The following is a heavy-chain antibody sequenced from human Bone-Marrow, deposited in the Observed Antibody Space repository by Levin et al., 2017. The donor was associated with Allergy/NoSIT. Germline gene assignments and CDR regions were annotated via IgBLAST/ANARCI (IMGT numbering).Heavy chain of an antibody. CDR3: ARGRDGSRWVGPYYFDS. Sequence: SETLSLTCTVSGGSTNSDFWSWIRQPPGKGLEWIGYLSYGDTIKYNPSLESRVIISVDPSKYQFSLNLRSVTAADTAVYYCARGRDGSRWVGPYYFDSWGQGILVTVSS. CDR2: LSYGDTI. V-gene: IGHV4-59*01. D-gene: IGHD5-24*01. CDR1: GGSTNSDF. J-gene: IGHJ4*02.